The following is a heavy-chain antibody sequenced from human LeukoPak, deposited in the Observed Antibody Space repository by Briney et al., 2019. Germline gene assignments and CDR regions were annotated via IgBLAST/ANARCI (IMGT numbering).Heavy chain of an antibody. CDR1: GFSFGDYA. Sequence: GRSLRLSCTGFGFSFGDYAMSWFRQTPGKGLEWVGFIRGKAYGRTTECAASVKGRFTMSRDDSNSIAYLQMTSLKTEDTAVYYCSRGPTVVTPYAFDIWGQGTMVTVSS. V-gene: IGHV3-49*03. CDR2: IRGKAYGRTT. CDR3: SRGPTVVTPYAFDI. D-gene: IGHD4-23*01. J-gene: IGHJ3*02.